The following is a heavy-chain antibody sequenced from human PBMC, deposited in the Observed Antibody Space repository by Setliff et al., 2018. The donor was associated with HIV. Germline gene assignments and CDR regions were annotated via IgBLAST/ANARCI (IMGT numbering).Heavy chain of an antibody. CDR3: VRDKDWAFDY. V-gene: IGHV3-48*01. CDR1: GFSFSSYS. J-gene: IGHJ4*02. D-gene: IGHD3-9*01. Sequence: GGSLRLSCVASGFSFSSYSMNWVRQTPGKGLEWLSYIFSGSDTADYADSVRGRFTISRDNAKNSLYLQINSLRAEDTAVYYCVRDKDWAFDYWGQGTLVTVSS. CDR2: IFSGSDTA.